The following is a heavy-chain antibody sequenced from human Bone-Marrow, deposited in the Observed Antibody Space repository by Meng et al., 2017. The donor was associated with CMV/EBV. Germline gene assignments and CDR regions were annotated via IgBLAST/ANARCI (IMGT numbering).Heavy chain of an antibody. CDR1: GGTFSSYT. CDR3: ARDSGSYSFDY. V-gene: IGHV1-69*04. CDR2: IIPILGIA. J-gene: IGHJ4*02. Sequence: SVKVSCKASGGTFSSYTISWVRQAPGQGLEWMGRIIPILGIANYAQKFQGRVTMTRDTSISTAYMELSRLRSDDTAVYYCARDSGSYSFDYWGQGTLVTVSS. D-gene: IGHD1-26*01.